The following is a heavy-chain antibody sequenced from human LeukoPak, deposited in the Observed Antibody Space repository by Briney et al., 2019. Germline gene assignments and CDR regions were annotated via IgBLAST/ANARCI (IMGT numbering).Heavy chain of an antibody. CDR1: GYTLSELS. V-gene: IGHV1-24*01. J-gene: IGHJ4*02. D-gene: IGHD4-17*01. CDR3: ATGDYGEHYFDY. CDR2: FDPEDGET. Sequence: ASVKVSFTVSGYTLSELSMHWVRQAPGKGLEWMGGFDPEDGETIYAQKFQGRVTMTEDTSTDTAHMEVSRVRSEDTAVYYCATGDYGEHYFDYWGQGTLVTVSS.